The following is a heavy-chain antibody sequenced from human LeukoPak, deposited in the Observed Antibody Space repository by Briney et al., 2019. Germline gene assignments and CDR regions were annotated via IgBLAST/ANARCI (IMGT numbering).Heavy chain of an antibody. CDR2: ISWNRAKI. CDR1: GFTFNAYA. CDR3: AKDGSDDFYYMDV. D-gene: IGHD3-3*01. V-gene: IGHV3-9*01. Sequence: PGGSLRLSCAASGFTFNAYAMHWVRQAPGKGLEWVSGISWNRAKIGYADSVKGRFTISRDNAKNSLDLQMNGLTAEDTALYYCAKDGSDDFYYMDVWGKGTTVTVSS. J-gene: IGHJ6*03.